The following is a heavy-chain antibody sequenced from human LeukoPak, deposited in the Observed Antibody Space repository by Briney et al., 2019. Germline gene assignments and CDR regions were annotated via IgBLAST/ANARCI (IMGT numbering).Heavy chain of an antibody. CDR1: GFTFDDYG. D-gene: IGHD6-19*01. J-gene: IGHJ6*03. CDR2: INWNGGST. CDR3: ARLAGTGYDYHYYYMDV. V-gene: IGHV3-20*04. Sequence: GGSLRLSCAASGFTFDDYGMSWVRQAPGKGLEWVSGINWNGGSTGYADSVKGRFTISRDNAKNPLYLQMNSLRAEDTALYYCARLAGTGYDYHYYYMDVRGKGTTVTVSS.